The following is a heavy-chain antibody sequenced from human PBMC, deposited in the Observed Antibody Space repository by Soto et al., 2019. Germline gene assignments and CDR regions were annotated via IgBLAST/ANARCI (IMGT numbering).Heavy chain of an antibody. CDR3: ARVNSITIFGVVYNWFDL. Sequence: PSVTLSLTCTFSGGCISSYYWSWIRKPPGKGREWIGYMYYSGSTKYNPSLKGGVGISVDTSKNQFSRKLSSVTAADTALYYCARVNSITIFGVVYNWFDLWGQGTLVTVSS. J-gene: IGHJ5*02. V-gene: IGHV4-59*01. CDR1: GGCISSYY. D-gene: IGHD3-3*01. CDR2: MYYSGST.